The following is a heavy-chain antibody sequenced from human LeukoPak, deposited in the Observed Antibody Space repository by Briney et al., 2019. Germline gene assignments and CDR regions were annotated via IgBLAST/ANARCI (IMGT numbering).Heavy chain of an antibody. J-gene: IGHJ5*02. CDR2: IYNSGSS. Sequence: SETLSLTCTVSGDSISSYYWSWIRQPPGKGLEWIGYIYNSGSSNYNPSLKSRVTMSVDTSKNHMSLKLSSVTAADTAMYYCARSTMVNTATGWFDPWGQGTLVTVSS. D-gene: IGHD4/OR15-4a*01. V-gene: IGHV4-59*12. CDR1: GDSISSYY. CDR3: ARSTMVNTATGWFDP.